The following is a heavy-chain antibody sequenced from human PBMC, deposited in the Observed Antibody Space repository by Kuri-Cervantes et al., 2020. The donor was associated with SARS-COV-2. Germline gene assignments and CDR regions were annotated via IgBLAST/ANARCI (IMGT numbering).Heavy chain of an antibody. V-gene: IGHV3-43*01. CDR2: INWDGTTT. Sequence: GESLKISCATSGFTFRHYTMQWVRQAPGKGLEWVSLINWDGTTTFYADSVKGRFSISRDNSKDSLYLQMDSLKIDDTALYYCAKGDWGYSNGFGAFDIWGQGTVVTRLL. D-gene: IGHD5-18*01. CDR1: GFTFRHYT. J-gene: IGHJ3*02. CDR3: AKGDWGYSNGFGAFDI.